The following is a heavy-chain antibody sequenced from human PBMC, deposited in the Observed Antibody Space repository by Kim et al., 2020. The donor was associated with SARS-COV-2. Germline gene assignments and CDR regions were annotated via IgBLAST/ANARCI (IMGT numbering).Heavy chain of an antibody. CDR3: AKDYYDSSGYYGYFDY. Sequence: SVKGRFTISRDNAKNSLYLQMNSLRAEDTALYYWAKDYYDSSGYYGYFDYWGQGTLVTVSS. V-gene: IGHV3-9*01. J-gene: IGHJ4*02. D-gene: IGHD3-22*01.